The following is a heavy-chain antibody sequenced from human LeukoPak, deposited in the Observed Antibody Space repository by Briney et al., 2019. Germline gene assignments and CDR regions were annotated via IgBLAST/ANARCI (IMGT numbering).Heavy chain of an antibody. Sequence: GGSLRVSCAASGFTFSSYSMNWVRQAPGKGLEWVSSISSSSSYIYYADSVKGRFTISRDNAKNSLYLQMNSLRAEDTAVYYCARDLPDSGSYYVDYWGQGTLVTVSS. J-gene: IGHJ4*02. CDR2: ISSSSSYI. CDR3: ARDLPDSGSYYVDY. CDR1: GFTFSSYS. V-gene: IGHV3-21*01. D-gene: IGHD1-26*01.